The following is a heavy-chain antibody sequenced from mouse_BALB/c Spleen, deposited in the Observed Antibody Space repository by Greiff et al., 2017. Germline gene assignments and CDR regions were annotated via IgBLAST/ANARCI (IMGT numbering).Heavy chain of an antibody. CDR2: IFPGTGTT. CDR1: GYTFTSYW. V-gene: IGHV1S132*01. D-gene: IGHD1-1*01. Sequence: QVHVKQSGAELVKPGASVKLSCKTSGYTFTSYWIQWVKQRPGQGLGWIGEIFPGTGTTYYNEKFKGKATLTIDTSSSTAYMQLSSLTSEDSAVYFCARGRGPTVEGGYWGQGTTLTVSS. CDR3: ARGRGPTVEGGY. J-gene: IGHJ2*01.